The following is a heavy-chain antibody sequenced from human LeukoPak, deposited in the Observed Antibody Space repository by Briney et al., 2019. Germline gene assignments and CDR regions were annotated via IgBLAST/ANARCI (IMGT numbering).Heavy chain of an antibody. CDR1: GGTFSSYA. CDR3: AREYYDFWSGHRAILFGY. D-gene: IGHD3-3*01. CDR2: IIPIFGTA. Sequence: SVKVSCKASGGTFSSYAISWVRQAPGQGLEWMGGIIPIFGTANYAQKFQGRVTITTDESTSTAYMELSSLRSEDTAVYYCAREYYDFWSGHRAILFGYWGQGTLVTVSS. J-gene: IGHJ4*02. V-gene: IGHV1-69*05.